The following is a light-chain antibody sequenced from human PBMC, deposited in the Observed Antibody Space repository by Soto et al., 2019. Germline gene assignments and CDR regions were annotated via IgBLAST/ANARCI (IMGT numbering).Light chain of an antibody. CDR1: GSDVGGYDY. Sequence: QSVLTQPASVSGSPGQSITISCTGSGSDVGGYDYVSWYQHHPGKAPKVMIYEVTNRPSGVSNRFSGSKSGNTASLTISGLLAEDDADYYCSSYTSSSTYVFGTGTKVTVL. CDR3: SSYTSSSTYV. J-gene: IGLJ1*01. CDR2: EVT. V-gene: IGLV2-14*01.